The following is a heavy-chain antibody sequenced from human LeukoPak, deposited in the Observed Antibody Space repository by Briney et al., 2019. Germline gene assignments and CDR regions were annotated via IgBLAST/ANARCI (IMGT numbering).Heavy chain of an antibody. V-gene: IGHV3-53*01. CDR1: GFTVSSNY. Sequence: GGSLRLSCAASGFTVSSNYMSWVRQAPGKGLEWVSVIYSGGSTYYADSVKGRFTISRDNSKNTLYLQMNSLRAEDTAVYYCTKDVGNHVTDCWGQGTLVTVSS. CDR3: TKDVGNHVTDC. D-gene: IGHD1-14*01. CDR2: IYSGGST. J-gene: IGHJ4*02.